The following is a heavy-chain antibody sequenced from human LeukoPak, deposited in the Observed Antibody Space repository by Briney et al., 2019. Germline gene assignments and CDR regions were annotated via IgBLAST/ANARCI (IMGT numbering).Heavy chain of an antibody. CDR1: GYTFTSYG. D-gene: IGHD5-12*01. J-gene: IGHJ6*03. Sequence: GASVKVSCKASGYTFTSYGISWVRQAPGQGLEWMGWISAYNGNTNYAQKLQGRVTMTTDTSTSTAYMELRSLRSDDTAVYYCARVEALRYYYYYMDVWGKGTTVTVSS. V-gene: IGHV1-18*01. CDR2: ISAYNGNT. CDR3: ARVEALRYYYYYMDV.